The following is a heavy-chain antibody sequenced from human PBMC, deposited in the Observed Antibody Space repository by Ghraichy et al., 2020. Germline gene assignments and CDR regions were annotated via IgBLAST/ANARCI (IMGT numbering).Heavy chain of an antibody. D-gene: IGHD6-25*01. J-gene: IGHJ5*02. V-gene: IGHV1-3*01. CDR1: GYTFTSYA. CDR3: ARDPRRYSRGYHWFDP. CDR2: INAGNGNT. Sequence: ASVKVSCKASGYTFTSYAMHWVRQAPGQRLEWMGWINAGNGNTKYSQKFQGRVTITRDTSASTAYMELSSLRSEDTAVYYCARDPRRYSRGYHWFDPWGQGTLVTVSS.